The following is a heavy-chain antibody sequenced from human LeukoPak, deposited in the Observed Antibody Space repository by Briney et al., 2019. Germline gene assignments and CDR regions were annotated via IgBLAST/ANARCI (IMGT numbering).Heavy chain of an antibody. V-gene: IGHV3-33*01. CDR1: GFIFSNDA. CDR2: IWFDGSNK. D-gene: IGHD1-1*01. Sequence: GRSLRLSCAASGFIFSNDAMHWVRQAPGKGLEWVAFIWFDGSNKHYADSVKGRFTISRDNSEDTLYLRMNSLRAEDTAVYYCVRDPSGSGFAFDSWGQGALVTVSS. J-gene: IGHJ4*02. CDR3: VRDPSGSGFAFDS.